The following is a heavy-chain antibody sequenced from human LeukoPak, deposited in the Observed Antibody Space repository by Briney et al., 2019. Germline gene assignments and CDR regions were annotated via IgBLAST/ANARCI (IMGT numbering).Heavy chain of an antibody. J-gene: IGHJ5*02. Sequence: SGTLSLTCTVSGGSISSYYWSWIRQPPGKGLEWIGYIYYSGSTNYNPSLKSRVTISVDTSKNQFSLKLSSVTAADTAVYYCARGSIAAAEGSHWFDPWGQETLVTVSS. D-gene: IGHD6-13*01. CDR3: ARGSIAAAEGSHWFDP. CDR1: GGSISSYY. V-gene: IGHV4-59*01. CDR2: IYYSGST.